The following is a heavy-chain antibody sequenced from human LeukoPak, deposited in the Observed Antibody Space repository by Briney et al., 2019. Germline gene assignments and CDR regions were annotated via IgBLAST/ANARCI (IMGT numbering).Heavy chain of an antibody. CDR3: ARGLTGDLDY. J-gene: IGHJ4*02. V-gene: IGHV1-2*02. Sequence: ASVTVSCKASGYTFIGYYIHWVRQAPGQGLEWMGWINPNSDGTNYAQKFQGRVTMTRDTSISTAYMELSRLTSDDTAVYYCARGLTGDLDYWGQGTLVTVSS. CDR2: INPNSDGT. D-gene: IGHD7-27*01. CDR1: GYTFIGYY.